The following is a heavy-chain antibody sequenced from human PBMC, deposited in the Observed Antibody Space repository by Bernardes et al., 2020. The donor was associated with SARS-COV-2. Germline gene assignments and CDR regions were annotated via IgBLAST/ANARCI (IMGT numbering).Heavy chain of an antibody. D-gene: IGHD2-15*01. CDR1: GGTFSSYT. J-gene: IGHJ4*02. V-gene: IGHV1-69*04. CDR2: IIPILGIA. CDR3: ARDGIYCSGGSCAGGAYYFDY. Sequence: SVKVSCKASGGTFSSYTISWVRQAPGQGLEWMRRIIPILGIANYAQKFQGRVTITADKSTSTAYMELSSLRSEDTAVYYCARDGIYCSGGSCAGGAYYFDYWGQGTLVTVSS.